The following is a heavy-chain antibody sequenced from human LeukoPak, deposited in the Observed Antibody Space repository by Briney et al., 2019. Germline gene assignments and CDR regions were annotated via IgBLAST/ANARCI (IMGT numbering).Heavy chain of an antibody. CDR3: AKDPTLKYSGSYY. V-gene: IGHV3-23*01. Sequence: GGSLRLSCAASGFTFSSYAMSWVRQAPGKGLEWVSAISGSGGRTYYADYVKGRFTISRDNSKNTLYLQMNSLRAEDTAVYYCAKDPTLKYSGSYYWGQGTLVTVSS. CDR2: ISGSGGRT. CDR1: GFTFSSYA. D-gene: IGHD1-26*01. J-gene: IGHJ4*02.